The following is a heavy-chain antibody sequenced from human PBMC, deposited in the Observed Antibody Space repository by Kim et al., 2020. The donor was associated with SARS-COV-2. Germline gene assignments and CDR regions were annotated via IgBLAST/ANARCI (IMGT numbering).Heavy chain of an antibody. V-gene: IGHV4-4*02. Sequence: SETLSLTCTVSGGSISSSNWWWWGRHPPGEGLEGSGEIYHSGGTNYNPPLKSRVTILVANTNNHFSLMISSVTAADTAVYYSASGMARVTPSDYWC. CDR1: GGSISSSNW. CDR3: ASGMARVTPSDY. D-gene: IGHD2-21*02. CDR2: IYHSGGT. J-gene: IGHJ4*01.